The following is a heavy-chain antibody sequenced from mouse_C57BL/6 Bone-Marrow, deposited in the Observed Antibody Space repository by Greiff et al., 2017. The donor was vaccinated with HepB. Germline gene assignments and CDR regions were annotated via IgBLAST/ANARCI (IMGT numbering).Heavy chain of an antibody. CDR3: ARRVNSNYPHFDY. D-gene: IGHD2-5*01. J-gene: IGHJ2*01. V-gene: IGHV5-9*01. CDR2: ISGGGGNT. Sequence: EVMLVESGGGLVKPGGSLKLSCAASGFTFSSYTMSWVRQTPEKRLEWVATISGGGGNTYYPDSVKGRITISRDNAKNTLYLQMSSLRSEDTALYYCARRVNSNYPHFDYWGQGTTLTVSS. CDR1: GFTFSSYT.